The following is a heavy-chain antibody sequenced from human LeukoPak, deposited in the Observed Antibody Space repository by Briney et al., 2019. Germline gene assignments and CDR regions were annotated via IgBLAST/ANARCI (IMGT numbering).Heavy chain of an antibody. Sequence: GGSLRLSCAASGFTFSSYAMHWVRQAPGKGLEWVAVISYDGSNKYYADSVKGRFTISRDNSKNTLYLQMNSLRAEDTAVYYCARDLHPMTDGQEYYFDYWGQGTLVTVSS. V-gene: IGHV3-30-3*01. J-gene: IGHJ4*02. CDR3: ARDLHPMTDGQEYYFDY. D-gene: IGHD2-21*02. CDR2: ISYDGSNK. CDR1: GFTFSSYA.